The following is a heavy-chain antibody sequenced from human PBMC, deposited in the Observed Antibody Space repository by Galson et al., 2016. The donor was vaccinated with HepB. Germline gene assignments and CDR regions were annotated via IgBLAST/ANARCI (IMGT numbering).Heavy chain of an antibody. CDR1: GFTFSSSS. J-gene: IGHJ4*02. Sequence: SLRLSCAASGFTFSSSSMSWVRQAPGKGLEWVSAIDGIDDSTYYADSVKGRFTVSRDKSKNTLYLLMNSLRVEDTAVYYCAKGGDYDNWGQGTLVTVSS. V-gene: IGHV3-23*01. CDR3: AKGGDYDN. D-gene: IGHD4-17*01. CDR2: IDGIDDST.